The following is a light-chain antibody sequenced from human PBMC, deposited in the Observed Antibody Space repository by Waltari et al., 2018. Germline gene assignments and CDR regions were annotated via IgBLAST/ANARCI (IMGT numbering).Light chain of an antibody. CDR1: SSNVGCFNF. CDR3: SSYTSSHTGV. Sequence: QSAPTQPASESGAHGQSITISGSGTSSNVGCFNFVSCYQQHPGEAPYLMIYDVNTRPSRVSSRFSGSKSGNTASLTISGLQAEDESDYYCSSYTSSHTGVFCGGTKVTVL. J-gene: IGLJ3*02. CDR2: DVN. V-gene: IGLV2-14*03.